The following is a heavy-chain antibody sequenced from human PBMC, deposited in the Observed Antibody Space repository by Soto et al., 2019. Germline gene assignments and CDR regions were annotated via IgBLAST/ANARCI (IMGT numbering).Heavy chain of an antibody. CDR2: ISYDGSNK. Sequence: QVQLVESGGGVVQPGRSLRLSCAASGFTFSSYAMHWVRQAPGKGLEWVAVISYDGSNKYYADSVKGRLTISRDNSKNTLYLQMNSMRAEDTAVYYCAREGYSSSWYPFDYWGQGTLVTVSS. CDR1: GFTFSSYA. D-gene: IGHD6-13*01. V-gene: IGHV3-30-3*01. J-gene: IGHJ4*02. CDR3: AREGYSSSWYPFDY.